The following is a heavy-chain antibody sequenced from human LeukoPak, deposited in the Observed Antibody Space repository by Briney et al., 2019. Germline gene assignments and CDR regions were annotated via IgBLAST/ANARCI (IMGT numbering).Heavy chain of an antibody. CDR3: AKALGSGSYYGGDY. D-gene: IGHD1-26*01. Sequence: PGGSLRLSCAASGFTFDDNAMHWVRQAPGKGLEWVSLISWDGGSTYYADSVKGRFTISRDNSKSSLYLQMNSLRAEDTALYYCAKALGSGSYYGGDYWGQGTLVTVSS. V-gene: IGHV3-43D*03. J-gene: IGHJ4*02. CDR2: ISWDGGST. CDR1: GFTFDDNA.